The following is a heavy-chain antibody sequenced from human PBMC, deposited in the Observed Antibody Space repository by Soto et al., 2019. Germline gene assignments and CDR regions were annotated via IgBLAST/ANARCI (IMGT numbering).Heavy chain of an antibody. J-gene: IGHJ4*02. CDR1: GLTFTNYA. Sequence: EVQLLESGGGLVQPGGSLRLSCVSSGLTFTNYAMRWVRRAPGKGLAWVSSISGSGGNTYYADSVKGRFTSSIDNSKKPLYLQMRSLRHEDTAIYYGAKDRGRSGVVVAFDYWGQGTLVTVSS. CDR2: ISGSGGNT. D-gene: IGHD2-15*01. CDR3: AKDRGRSGVVVAFDY. V-gene: IGHV3-23*01.